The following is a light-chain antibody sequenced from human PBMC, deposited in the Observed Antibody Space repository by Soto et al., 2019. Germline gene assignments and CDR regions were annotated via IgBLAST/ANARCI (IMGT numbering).Light chain of an antibody. CDR2: GAS. CDR3: QQYNNWPVGLT. Sequence: EIVMTQSPATLSVSPGERATLSCRASQSVSSNLAWYQQKPGQAPRLLIYGASTRATGIPARFSGSGSGTEFTLPLSSLQSEDFAFFYYQQYNNWPVGLTFGPATKVDIK. J-gene: IGKJ3*01. CDR1: QSVSSN. V-gene: IGKV3-15*01.